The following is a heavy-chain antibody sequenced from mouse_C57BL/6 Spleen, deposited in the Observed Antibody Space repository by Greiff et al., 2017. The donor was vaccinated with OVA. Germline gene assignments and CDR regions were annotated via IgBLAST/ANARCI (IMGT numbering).Heavy chain of an antibody. D-gene: IGHD4-1*01. J-gene: IGHJ4*01. CDR2: IRNKANGYTT. V-gene: IGHV7-3*01. CDR1: GFTFTDYY. CDR3: ARDKGLTGYYYAMDY. Sequence: DVKLVESGGGLVQPGGSLSLSCAASGFTFTDYYMSWVRQPPGKALEWLGFIRNKANGYTTEYSASVKGRFTISRDNSQIILYLQMNALRAEDSATYYCARDKGLTGYYYAMDYWGQGTSVTVSS.